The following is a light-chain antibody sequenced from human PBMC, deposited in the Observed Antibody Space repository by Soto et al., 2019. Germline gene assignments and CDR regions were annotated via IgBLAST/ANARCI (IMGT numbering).Light chain of an antibody. J-gene: IGKJ4*01. V-gene: IGKV1-39*01. Sequence: GERATLSCRASQSISSWLAWYQQKPGKAPNLLIYAASSLQSGVPSRFSGSGSGTDFTLTISNLQPEDFATYYCQQSFSTPLTFGGGTKVDI. CDR1: QSISSW. CDR2: AAS. CDR3: QQSFSTPLT.